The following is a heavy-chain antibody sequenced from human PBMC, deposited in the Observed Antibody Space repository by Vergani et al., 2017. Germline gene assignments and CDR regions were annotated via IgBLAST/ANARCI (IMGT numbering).Heavy chain of an antibody. J-gene: IGHJ3*02. V-gene: IGHV4-34*01. CDR1: GGSFIGYY. CDR3: ALWEVDTAMVTDAFDI. CDR2: INHSGST. Sequence: QVQLQQWGAGLLKPSETLSLTCAVYGGSFIGYYWCWIRQPPGKGLVWIGEINHSGSTNYNPSLKSRVIISVDTSKNQFSLKLSSVTAADTAVDYCALWEVDTAMVTDAFDIWGQGTMVTVSS. D-gene: IGHD5-18*01.